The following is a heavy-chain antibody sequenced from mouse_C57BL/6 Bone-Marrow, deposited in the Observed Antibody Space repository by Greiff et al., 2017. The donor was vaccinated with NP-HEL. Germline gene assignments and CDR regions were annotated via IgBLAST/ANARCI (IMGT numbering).Heavy chain of an antibody. J-gene: IGHJ2*01. CDR1: GYTFTSYW. CDR3: ARERGWDGFDY. CDR2: IDPSDSYT. V-gene: IGHV1-50*01. Sequence: QVQLQQPGAELLKPGASVKLSCKASGYTFTSYWMQWVKQRPGQGLEWIGEIDPSDSYTNYNQKFKGKATLNVDPSSSTAYMQLSSLTSEDSAVYYFARERGWDGFDYWGQGTTLTVSS. D-gene: IGHD4-1*01.